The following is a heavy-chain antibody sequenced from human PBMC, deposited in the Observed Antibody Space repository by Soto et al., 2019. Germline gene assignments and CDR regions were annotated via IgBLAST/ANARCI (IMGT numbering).Heavy chain of an antibody. CDR3: ARVVIGDHAFDI. D-gene: IGHD3-22*01. V-gene: IGHV3-7*01. J-gene: IGHJ3*02. Sequence: EWSLRRSCAASGFSFSSYWMSWVRQAPGKGLEWVANIKQDGSEKYYVDSVKGRFTISRDNAKNSLYLQMNSLRAEDTAVYYCARVVIGDHAFDIWGQGTMVT. CDR2: IKQDGSEK. CDR1: GFSFSSYW.